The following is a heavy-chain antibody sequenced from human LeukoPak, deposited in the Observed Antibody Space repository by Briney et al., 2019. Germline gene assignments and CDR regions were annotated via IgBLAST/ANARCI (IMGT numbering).Heavy chain of an antibody. CDR2: ISAYNGNT. CDR3: ARGGIVVVTAIQNWFDP. D-gene: IGHD2-21*02. V-gene: IGHV1-18*01. CDR1: GYTFTSYG. J-gene: IGHJ5*02. Sequence: ASVKVSCKASGYTFTSYGISWVRQAPGQGLEWMGWISAYNGNTNYAQMLQGRVTMTTDTSTSTAYMELRSLRSDDTAVYYCARGGIVVVTAIQNWFDPWGQGTLVTVSS.